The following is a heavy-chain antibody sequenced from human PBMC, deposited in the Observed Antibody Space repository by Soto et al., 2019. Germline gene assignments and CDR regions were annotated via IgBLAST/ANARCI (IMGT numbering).Heavy chain of an antibody. CDR1: GGSISSSSYY. CDR3: ARPSRGYSGSRIDY. D-gene: IGHD1-26*01. J-gene: IGHJ4*02. CDR2: FYYSGST. Sequence: SETLSLTCTVSGGSISSSSYYWCWIRQPPGKGLEWIGSFYYSGSTYYNPSLTSRVTISVDTSKNQFSLKLSSVTAADTAVYYCARPSRGYSGSRIDYWGQGTLVTVSS. V-gene: IGHV4-39*01.